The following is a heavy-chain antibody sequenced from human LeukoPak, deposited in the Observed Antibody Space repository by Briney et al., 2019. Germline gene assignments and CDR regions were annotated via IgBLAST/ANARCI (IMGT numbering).Heavy chain of an antibody. CDR3: AKRGAGTGY. CDR1: GFTFSSYA. D-gene: IGHD1-26*01. CDR2: ISYDGSNK. J-gene: IGHJ4*02. V-gene: IGHV3-30-3*02. Sequence: GGSLRLSCAASGFTFSSYAMHWVRQAPGKGLEWVAVISYDGSNKYYADSVKGRFTISRDNSKNTLYLQMNNLRAEDTAVYYCAKRGAGTGYWGQGTLVTVSS.